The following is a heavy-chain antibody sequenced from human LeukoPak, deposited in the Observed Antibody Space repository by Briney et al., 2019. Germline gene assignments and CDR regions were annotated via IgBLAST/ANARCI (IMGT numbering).Heavy chain of an antibody. CDR3: ARHDSSAVNAFDI. CDR2: IYYSGST. J-gene: IGHJ3*02. CDR1: GGSISSYY. Sequence: SETLSPTCTVSGGSISSYYWSWIRQPPGKGLEWIGYIYYSGSTNYNPSLKSRVTISVDTSKNQFSLKLSSVTAADTAVYYCARHDSSAVNAFDIWGQGTMVTVSS. D-gene: IGHD6-19*01. V-gene: IGHV4-59*08.